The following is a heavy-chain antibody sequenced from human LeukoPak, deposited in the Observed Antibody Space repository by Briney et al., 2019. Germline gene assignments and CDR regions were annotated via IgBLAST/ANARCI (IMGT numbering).Heavy chain of an antibody. Sequence: ASVKVSCKASGYTFTSYDINWVRPATGQGLEWMGWMNPNSGNTGYAQKFQGRVTMTRNTSISTAYMELSSLRSEDTAVYYCATCSGGSCYYNWFDPWGQGTLVTVSS. V-gene: IGHV1-8*01. CDR3: ATCSGGSCYYNWFDP. D-gene: IGHD2-15*01. CDR2: MNPNSGNT. CDR1: GYTFTSYD. J-gene: IGHJ5*02.